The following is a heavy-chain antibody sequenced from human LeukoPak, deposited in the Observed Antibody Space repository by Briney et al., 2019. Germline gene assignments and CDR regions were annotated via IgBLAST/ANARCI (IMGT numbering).Heavy chain of an antibody. D-gene: IGHD1-14*01. CDR2: ISAYNGNT. V-gene: IGHV1-18*01. J-gene: IGHJ6*03. Sequence: ASVKVSCKASGCTFTSYGISWVRQAPGQGLEWMGWISAYNGNTNYAQKLQGRVTMTTDTSTSTAYMELRSLRSDDTAVYYCARGRSHRGYYYMDVWGKGTTVTVSS. CDR3: ARGRSHRGYYYMDV. CDR1: GCTFTSYG.